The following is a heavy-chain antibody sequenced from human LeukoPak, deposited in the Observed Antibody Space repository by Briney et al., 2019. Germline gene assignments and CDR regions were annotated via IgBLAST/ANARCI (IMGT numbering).Heavy chain of an antibody. D-gene: IGHD3-22*01. CDR2: IKQDGSEK. Sequence: GGSLRLSCAASGFTFSSYWMSWVRQAPGKGLEWVANIKQDGSEKYYVDSVKGRFTISRDNAKNSLYLQMNSLRAEDTAVYYCAGDIYYDSSGYYGSVYWGQGTLVTVSS. CDR3: AGDIYYDSSGYYGSVY. CDR1: GFTFSSYW. J-gene: IGHJ4*02. V-gene: IGHV3-7*01.